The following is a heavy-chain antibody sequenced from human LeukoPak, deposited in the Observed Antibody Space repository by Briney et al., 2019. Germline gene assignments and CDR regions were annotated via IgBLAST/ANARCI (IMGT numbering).Heavy chain of an antibody. CDR2: ISTTSSHI. Sequence: GGSLRLSCAASGFNFSSYSMNWVRQAPGKGLEWVSCISTTSSHIYYADSVKGRFTISRDNRQNTVYLQMTSLRAEDTAVYFCAKDAIRGNGIYDAFDIWGQGTRVTVSS. J-gene: IGHJ3*02. V-gene: IGHV3-21*04. D-gene: IGHD3-10*01. CDR3: AKDAIRGNGIYDAFDI. CDR1: GFNFSSYS.